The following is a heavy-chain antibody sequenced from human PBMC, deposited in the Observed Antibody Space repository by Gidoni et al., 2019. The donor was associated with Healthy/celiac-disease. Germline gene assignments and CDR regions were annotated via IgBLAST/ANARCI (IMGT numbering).Heavy chain of an antibody. D-gene: IGHD1-26*01. Sequence: QVQLVTSGAVVKQPGSSMKVSCKASGGNFSSYANSWVRQAPGQGLEWMGGIIPIFGTANYAQKFQGRVTITSDETTSTAYMELSSLIYEDTAVYYWATPRRELELFKDYYCMDVWGQGTTVTVSS. CDR3: ATPRRELELFKDYYCMDV. CDR2: IIPIFGTA. V-gene: IGHV1-69*01. CDR1: GGNFSSYA. J-gene: IGHJ6*02.